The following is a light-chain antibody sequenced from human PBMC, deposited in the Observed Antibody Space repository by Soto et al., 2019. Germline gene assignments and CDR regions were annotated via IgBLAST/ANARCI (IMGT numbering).Light chain of an antibody. Sequence: DIQMTQSPSSLSASIGDRVTITCQASQDIKNYLNWYQQKPGKAPKLLIYDASNLEAGVPSRFSGTESGTHFTFTISSLQPEDIATYYCQQYDDLPLTFGGGTKVDIK. CDR2: DAS. CDR1: QDIKNY. J-gene: IGKJ4*01. V-gene: IGKV1-33*01. CDR3: QQYDDLPLT.